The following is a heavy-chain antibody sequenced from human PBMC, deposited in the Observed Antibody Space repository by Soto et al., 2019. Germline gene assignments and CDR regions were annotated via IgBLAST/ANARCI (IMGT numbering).Heavy chain of an antibody. CDR3: ARWGVTSYYFDY. J-gene: IGHJ4*02. CDR1: GYTFTSYG. D-gene: IGHD3-10*01. V-gene: IGHV1-18*01. CDR2: ISAYNGNT. Sequence: GASVKVSCKASGYTFTSYGISWVLQAPGQGLEWMGWISAYNGNTDYAQKLQGRVTMTTDTSTSTAFMELRSLKSDDTAVYYCARWGVTSYYFDYWGQRTLDTVSS.